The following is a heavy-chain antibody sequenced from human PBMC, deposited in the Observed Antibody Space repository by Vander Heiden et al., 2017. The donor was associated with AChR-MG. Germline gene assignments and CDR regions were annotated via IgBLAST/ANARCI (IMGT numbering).Heavy chain of an antibody. CDR2: ISVRTTNT. Sequence: EVQLFESGGGLVQPGGSLRLSCAACGFPFRSYALSRVRQAPGKGLQWVSSISVRTTNTYYEDSVKGRFTISRDNSNNTLYLQMNSLRAEDTALYYCAKGQNWYFDLWGRGTLVTVSS. CDR3: AKGQNWYFDL. V-gene: IGHV3-23*01. CDR1: GFPFRSYA. J-gene: IGHJ2*01.